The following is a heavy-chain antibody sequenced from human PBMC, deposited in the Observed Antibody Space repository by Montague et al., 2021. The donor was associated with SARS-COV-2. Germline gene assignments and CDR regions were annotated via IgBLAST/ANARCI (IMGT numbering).Heavy chain of an antibody. V-gene: IGHV3-7*01. CDR2: IKQDGSEI. Sequence: SLRLSCAASGFTFSNYWLSWVRQAPGMGLEWVANIKQDGSEIYYXGSVKGRFTISRDNSKNSLSLQMNSLRAEDTALYFCARVSEGESNNSQYRAFDIWGQGTMVTVSS. D-gene: IGHD1-1*01. CDR3: ARVSEGESNNSQYRAFDI. CDR1: GFTFSNYW. J-gene: IGHJ3*02.